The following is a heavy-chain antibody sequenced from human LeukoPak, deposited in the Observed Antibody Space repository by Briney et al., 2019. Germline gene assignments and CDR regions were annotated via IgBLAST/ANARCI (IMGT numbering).Heavy chain of an antibody. CDR3: ARGGAHTVLMVYAENWFDP. J-gene: IGHJ5*02. V-gene: IGHV1-46*01. D-gene: IGHD2-8*01. CDR2: INPRGGST. CDR1: GYTFTSYY. Sequence: ASVEVSCKASGYTFTSYYMHWVRQAPGQGVEWMGLINPRGGSTSYAQKFQGRVTMTRDMSTSTVHMELSSLRSEDTAVYYCARGGAHTVLMVYAENWFDPWGQGTLVTVSS.